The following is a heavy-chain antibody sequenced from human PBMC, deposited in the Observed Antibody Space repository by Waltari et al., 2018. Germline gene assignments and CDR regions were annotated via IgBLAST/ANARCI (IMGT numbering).Heavy chain of an antibody. CDR1: GFTFDDYA. CDR2: ISWDSGGI. Sequence: EVQLVESGGGLVQPGRSLRLSCAASGFTFDDYAMHWVRQAPGKGLEWVSGISWDSGGIGYADSVKGRFTNSRDNAKNSLYLQMKSLRAEDTALYYCSKDRVYNWNSDAFDIWGQGTMVTVSS. V-gene: IGHV3-9*01. D-gene: IGHD1-20*01. CDR3: SKDRVYNWNSDAFDI. J-gene: IGHJ3*02.